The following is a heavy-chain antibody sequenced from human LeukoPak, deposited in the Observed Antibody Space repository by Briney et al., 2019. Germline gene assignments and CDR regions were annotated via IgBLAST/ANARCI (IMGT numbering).Heavy chain of an antibody. J-gene: IGHJ5*02. Sequence: GGSLRLSCTASGFTFGDYAMSWFRQAPGKGLEWVGFIRSKAYGGTTEYAASVKGRFTISRDDSKSIAHLQMNSLKTDDTAVYYCTRDLFPGSFDPWGQGTLVTVSS. D-gene: IGHD3-10*01. V-gene: IGHV3-49*03. CDR2: IRSKAYGGTT. CDR3: TRDLFPGSFDP. CDR1: GFTFGDYA.